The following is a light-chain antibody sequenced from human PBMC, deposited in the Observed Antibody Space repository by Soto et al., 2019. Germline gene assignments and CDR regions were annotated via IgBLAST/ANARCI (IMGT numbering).Light chain of an antibody. CDR2: DAS. J-gene: IGKJ4*01. CDR3: QQRSNWPLT. V-gene: IGKV3-11*01. Sequence: EIVLTQSPATLSLSPGERATLSCRASQSVSSYLAWYQQKPDQAPRLLIYDASNRATGIPARFSGSGSGTDVTLNISSLQPEDFAVYYWQQRSNWPLTFGGGEKVESK. CDR1: QSVSSY.